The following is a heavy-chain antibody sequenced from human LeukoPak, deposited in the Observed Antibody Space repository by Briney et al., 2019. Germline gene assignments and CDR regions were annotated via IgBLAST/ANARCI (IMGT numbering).Heavy chain of an antibody. CDR3: ARNQRDYLFDY. CDR1: GGSVSTSSYY. CDR2: IYYSGNT. D-gene: IGHD4-17*01. J-gene: IGHJ4*02. V-gene: IGHV4-39*01. Sequence: SETLSLTCTVSGGSVSTSSYYWGWIRQPPGRGLEWIGSIYYSGNTCYNPSLKSRVTISVDTSKNQFSLKLSSVTAADTAVYYCARNQRDYLFDYWGQGTLVTVSS.